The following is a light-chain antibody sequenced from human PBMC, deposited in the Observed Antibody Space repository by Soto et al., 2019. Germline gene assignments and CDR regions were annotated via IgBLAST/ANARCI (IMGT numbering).Light chain of an antibody. CDR2: DVR. Sequence: QSVLTQPASVSGSPGQSITISCTGTSSDVGGYNFVSWYQQHPGKAPKFMIYDVRNRPSGVSNRFSGSRSGNTASLTISGLQAEDEADYYCSSYTSSSTVIFGGGTKLTVL. V-gene: IGLV2-14*03. CDR1: SSDVGGYNF. CDR3: SSYTSSSTVI. J-gene: IGLJ2*01.